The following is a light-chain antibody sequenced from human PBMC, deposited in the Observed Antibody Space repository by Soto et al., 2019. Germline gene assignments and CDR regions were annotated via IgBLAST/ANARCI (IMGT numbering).Light chain of an antibody. CDR1: QSISIY. CDR2: AAS. V-gene: IGKV1-39*01. Sequence: DIQMTQSPSSLSASVGDRVTITCRASQSISIYLNWYQQKTGKAPKLLIYAASHLQSGVPSRFSGSGSGTDFTLTINSLQPGDFATYYCQQSSSTPYGFGQGTKVDIK. J-gene: IGKJ2*03. CDR3: QQSSSTPYG.